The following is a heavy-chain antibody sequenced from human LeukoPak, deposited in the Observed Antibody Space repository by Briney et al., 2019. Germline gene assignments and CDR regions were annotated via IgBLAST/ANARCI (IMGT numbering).Heavy chain of an antibody. D-gene: IGHD3-3*01. J-gene: IGHJ4*02. CDR3: AHSAGSGYYSWYFDY. Sequence: SGPTLVKPTQTLTLACTFSGFSLSTSGVGVGWIRQPPGKALEWLALIYWNDDKRYSPSLKSRLTITKDTSKNQVVLTMTNMDPVDTATYYCAHSAGSGYYSWYFDYWGQGTLVTVSS. V-gene: IGHV2-5*01. CDR2: IYWNDDK. CDR1: GFSLSTSGVG.